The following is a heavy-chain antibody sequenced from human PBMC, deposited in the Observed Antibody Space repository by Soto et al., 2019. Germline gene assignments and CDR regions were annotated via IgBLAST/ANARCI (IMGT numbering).Heavy chain of an antibody. Sequence: PSETLSLTCTVSGGSISSYYWSWIRQPPGKGLEWIGYIYYSGSTNYNPSLKSRVTISVDTSKNQFSLRLTSVTAADTAVYYCARCVGDYFDYWGQGTLVTVSS. CDR1: GGSISSYY. D-gene: IGHD3-10*01. CDR2: IYYSGST. V-gene: IGHV4-59*08. CDR3: ARCVGDYFDY. J-gene: IGHJ4*02.